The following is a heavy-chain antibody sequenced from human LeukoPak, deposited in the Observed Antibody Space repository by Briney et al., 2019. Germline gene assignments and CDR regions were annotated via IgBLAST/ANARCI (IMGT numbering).Heavy chain of an antibody. D-gene: IGHD6-13*01. CDR3: ARDRVAAASLDY. V-gene: IGHV4-61*01. Sequence: SETLSLTCTVSGGSLGSGSSYWSWIRQPPGKGLEWIGYIYYSGSTNYNPSLKSRGTISVDTSKNQFSLKLSSVTAADTAVYYCARDRVAAASLDYWGQGTLVTVSS. J-gene: IGHJ4*02. CDR1: GGSLGSGSSY. CDR2: IYYSGST.